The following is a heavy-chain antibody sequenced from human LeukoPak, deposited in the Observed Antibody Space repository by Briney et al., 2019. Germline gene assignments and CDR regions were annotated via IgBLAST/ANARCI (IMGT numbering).Heavy chain of an antibody. CDR1: GGSFSGYY. D-gene: IGHD1-26*01. J-gene: IGHJ5*02. CDR2: INHSGST. Sequence: PSETLSLTCAVYGGSFSGYYWSWIRQPPGKGLEWIGEINHSGSTNYNPSLKSRVTISVDTSKNQFSLKLSSVTAADTAVYYCARYYSGSYYVRNWFDPWGQGTLVTVSS. V-gene: IGHV4-34*01. CDR3: ARYYSGSYYVRNWFDP.